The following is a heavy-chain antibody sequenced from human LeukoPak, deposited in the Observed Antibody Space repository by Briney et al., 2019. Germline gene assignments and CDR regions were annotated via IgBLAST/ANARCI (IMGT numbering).Heavy chain of an antibody. CDR3: ARGEESVGARTGVVYFDY. D-gene: IGHD1-26*01. J-gene: IGHJ4*02. CDR2: INHSGST. CDR1: GGSFGGYY. Sequence: SETLSLTCAVYGGSFGGYYWSWIRQPPGKGLEWIGEINHSGSTNYNPSLKGRVTISVDTSKNQFSLKLSSVTAADTAVYYCARGEESVGARTGVVYFDYWGQGTLVTVSS. V-gene: IGHV4-34*01.